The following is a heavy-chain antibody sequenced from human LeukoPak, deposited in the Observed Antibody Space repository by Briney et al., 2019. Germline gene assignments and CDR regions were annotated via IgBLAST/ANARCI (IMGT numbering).Heavy chain of an antibody. CDR3: AKETSSSFDY. J-gene: IGHJ4*02. CDR2: ISNGGST. CDR1: GFTFSSYA. D-gene: IGHD6-6*01. V-gene: IGHV3-23*01. Sequence: GGSLRLSCAASGFTFSSYAMNRVRQAPGKGLEWVSGISNGGSTYYVDSVKGRFTISRDYFQNTLYLQMNSLRAEDTAVYYCAKETSSSFDYWGQGTLVTVSS.